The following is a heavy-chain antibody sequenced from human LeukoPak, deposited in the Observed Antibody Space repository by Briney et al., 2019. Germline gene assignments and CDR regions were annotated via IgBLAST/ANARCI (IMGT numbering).Heavy chain of an antibody. CDR3: ARDLLWGAGDAGY. D-gene: IGHD1-26*01. V-gene: IGHV3-53*04. Sequence: GGSLRLSCAASGLTVSSNYMSWVRQAPGKGLEWVSVIYSGGSTYYADSVKGRFTTSRHNSKNTLYLQMNSLRAEDTAVYYCARDLLWGAGDAGYWGQGTLVTVSS. CDR2: IYSGGST. CDR1: GLTVSSNY. J-gene: IGHJ4*02.